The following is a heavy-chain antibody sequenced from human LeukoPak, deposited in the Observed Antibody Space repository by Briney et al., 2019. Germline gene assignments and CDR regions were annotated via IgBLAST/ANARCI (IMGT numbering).Heavy chain of an antibody. CDR2: IKEDGSEK. CDR1: GFTFSSYW. D-gene: IGHD2-8*01. Sequence: PWGSLRLSCAASGFTFSSYWMSWVRQAPGKGLEWVANIKEDGSEKYYVDSVKGRFTISRDNAKNTLYVQMNSLRGDDTAVYYCARVRDANDYGDLWGQGTLVTVSS. CDR3: ARVRDANDYGDL. V-gene: IGHV3-7*01. J-gene: IGHJ4*02.